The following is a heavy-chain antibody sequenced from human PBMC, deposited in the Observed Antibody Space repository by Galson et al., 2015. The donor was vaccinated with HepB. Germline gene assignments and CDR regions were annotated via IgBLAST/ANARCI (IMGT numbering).Heavy chain of an antibody. D-gene: IGHD6-19*01. CDR2: ISYDGSNK. V-gene: IGHV3-30*18. J-gene: IGHJ4*02. CDR3: AKDLRGYSSGIFDY. Sequence: SLRLSCAASGFTFSSYGMHWVRQAPGKGLERVAVISYDGSNKYYADSVKGRFTISRDNSKNTLYLQMNSLRAEDTAVYYCAKDLRGYSSGIFDYWGQGTLVTVSS. CDR1: GFTFSSYG.